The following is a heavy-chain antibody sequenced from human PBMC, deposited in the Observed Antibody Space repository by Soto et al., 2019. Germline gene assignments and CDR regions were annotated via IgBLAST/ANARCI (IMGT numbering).Heavy chain of an antibody. V-gene: IGHV1-69*06. Sequence: QVQLVQSGAEVKKPGSSVKVSCKTSGGTFSTYSIVWVRQAPGEGLEWMGGIIPIFGTANYAQKCQDRVTITADKSTNTAFMELRSLKSEDTAMYYCASSSGNNYGVGTNYYFDYWGQGTLVTVSS. J-gene: IGHJ4*02. CDR2: IIPIFGTA. CDR3: ASSSGNNYGVGTNYYFDY. CDR1: GGTFSTYS. D-gene: IGHD1-26*01.